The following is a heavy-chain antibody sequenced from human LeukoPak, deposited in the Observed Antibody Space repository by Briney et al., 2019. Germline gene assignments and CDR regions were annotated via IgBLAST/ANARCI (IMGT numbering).Heavy chain of an antibody. Sequence: PSETLSLTCTVSGGSISSSSYYWGWIRQPPGKGLEWIGSIYYSGSTYYNPSLKSRVTISVDTSKNQFSLKLSSVTAADTAVYYCARPYSNSSTDYFDYWGQGTLVTVSS. J-gene: IGHJ4*02. D-gene: IGHD6-6*01. CDR1: GGSISSSSYY. V-gene: IGHV4-39*01. CDR3: ARPYSNSSTDYFDY. CDR2: IYYSGST.